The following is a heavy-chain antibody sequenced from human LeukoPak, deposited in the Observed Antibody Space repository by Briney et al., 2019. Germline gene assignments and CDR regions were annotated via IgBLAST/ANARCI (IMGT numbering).Heavy chain of an antibody. J-gene: IGHJ5*02. CDR2: INPSGGST. V-gene: IGHV1-46*01. D-gene: IGHD2-15*01. CDR3: ARERLVSGGWFDP. Sequence: ASVKVSCKASGGTFSSYAISWVRQAPGQGLEWMGIINPSGGSTSYAQKFQGRVTMTRDTSTSTVYMELSSLRSEDTAVYYCARERLVSGGWFDPWGQGTLVTVSS. CDR1: GGTFSSYA.